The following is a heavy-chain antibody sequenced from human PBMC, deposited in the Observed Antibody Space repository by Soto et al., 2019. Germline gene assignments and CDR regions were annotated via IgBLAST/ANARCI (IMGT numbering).Heavy chain of an antibody. V-gene: IGHV4-4*07. J-gene: IGHJ6*02. Sequence: SETLSLTCTVSGGSISSYYLSWIRQPAGKGLEWIGRIYTSGSTNYNPSLKSRVTMSVDTSKNQFSLKLSSVTAADTAVYYCARDTITGTTSYYYYYGMDVWGQGTTVTVSS. CDR2: IYTSGST. CDR3: ARDTITGTTSYYYYYGMDV. D-gene: IGHD1-7*01. CDR1: GGSISSYY.